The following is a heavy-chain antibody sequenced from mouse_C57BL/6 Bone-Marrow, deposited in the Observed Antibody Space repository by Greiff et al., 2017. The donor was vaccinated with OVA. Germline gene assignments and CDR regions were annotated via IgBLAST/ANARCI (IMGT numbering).Heavy chain of an antibody. J-gene: IGHJ3*01. CDR2: INPNNGGT. D-gene: IGHD2-3*01. Sequence: VQLQQSGPELVKPGASVKISCKASGYTFTDYYMNWVKQSHGKSLEWIGDINPNNGGTSYNQKFKGKATLTVDKSSSTAYMELRSLTSEDSAVYDCARDDGYLAWFADWGQGTLVTVSA. V-gene: IGHV1-26*01. CDR3: ARDDGYLAWFAD. CDR1: GYTFTDYY.